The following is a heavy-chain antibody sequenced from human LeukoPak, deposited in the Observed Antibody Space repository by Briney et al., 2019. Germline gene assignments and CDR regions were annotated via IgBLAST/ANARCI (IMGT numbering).Heavy chain of an antibody. Sequence: GGSLRLSCVTSGLSVSSNYMSWVRQAPGKGLEWVSVIYRDGSSYYAESVKGRFTISRDNSKNTLYIQMNSLRAEDTAVYYCARSFYDILIGYYQYFDYWGQGTLVTVSS. CDR2: IYRDGSS. D-gene: IGHD3-9*01. V-gene: IGHV3-66*01. CDR3: ARSFYDILIGYYQYFDY. CDR1: GLSVSSNY. J-gene: IGHJ4*02.